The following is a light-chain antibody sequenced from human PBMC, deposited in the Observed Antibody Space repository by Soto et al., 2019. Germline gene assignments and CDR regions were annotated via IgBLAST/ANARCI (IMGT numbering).Light chain of an antibody. CDR2: YEX. J-gene: IGKJ5*01. Sequence: MPGRTVSXRXLXGXXQKXXXXPRIXXXYEXSRATAIPDRFSGSGSGRDFALTISSMEPEDFVGYYCQQYGSTSTRTFGQGTRLEIK. V-gene: IGKV3-20*01. CDR1: RTVSXRX. CDR3: QQYGSTSTRT.